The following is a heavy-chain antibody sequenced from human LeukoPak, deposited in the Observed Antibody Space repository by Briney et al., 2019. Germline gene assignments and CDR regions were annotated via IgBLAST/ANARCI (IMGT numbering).Heavy chain of an antibody. J-gene: IGHJ3*02. V-gene: IGHV3-30*18. CDR1: GFTFSSYG. CDR2: ISYDGSNK. CDR3: AKGTYYYDSSGYTAFDI. D-gene: IGHD3-22*01. Sequence: GRSLRLSCAASGFTFSSYGMHWVRQAPGKGLEWVAVISYDGSNKYYADSVKGRFTSSRDNSKNTLYLQMNSLRAEDTAVYYCAKGTYYYDSSGYTAFDIWGQGTMVTVSS.